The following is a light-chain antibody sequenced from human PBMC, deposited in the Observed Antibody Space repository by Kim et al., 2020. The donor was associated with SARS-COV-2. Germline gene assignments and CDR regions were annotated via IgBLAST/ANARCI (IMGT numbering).Light chain of an antibody. Sequence: DIQMTQSPSTLSASVGDRVTITCRASQSISVWLAWYQQKPGKAPELLIYDASTLESGVPSRFIGSGSGTEFTLTISSLQPDDFATYYCQQYNRYSLTFGGGTKVDIK. V-gene: IGKV1-5*01. CDR2: DAS. CDR1: QSISVW. CDR3: QQYNRYSLT. J-gene: IGKJ4*01.